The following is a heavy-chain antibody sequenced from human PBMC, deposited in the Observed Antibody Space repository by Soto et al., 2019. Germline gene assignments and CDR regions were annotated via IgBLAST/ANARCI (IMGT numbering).Heavy chain of an antibody. V-gene: IGHV4-34*01. CDR3: ARLWGGFDP. CDR1: GGSFSGYY. D-gene: IGHD3-10*01. CDR2: INHSGST. J-gene: IGHJ5*02. Sequence: SETLSLTCAVYGGSFSGYYWSWIRQPPGKGLEWIGEINHSGSTNYNPSLKSRVTISVDTSKNQFSLKLSSVTAADTAVYYCARLWGGFDPWGQGTLVTVSS.